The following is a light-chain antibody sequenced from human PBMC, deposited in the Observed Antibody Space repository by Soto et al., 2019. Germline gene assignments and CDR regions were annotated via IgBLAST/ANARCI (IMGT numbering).Light chain of an antibody. V-gene: IGKV3-20*01. CDR3: QQFSSSPPYS. CDR1: QSVSSSY. Sequence: EIVLTQSPGTLSLSPGERATLSCRASQSVSSSYLAWYQQKPGQAPRLLIYGASRRATGIPDRFSGSGSGTDFTLTISRLEPEDCAVYYCQQFSSSPPYSFGQGTKLEIK. CDR2: GAS. J-gene: IGKJ2*03.